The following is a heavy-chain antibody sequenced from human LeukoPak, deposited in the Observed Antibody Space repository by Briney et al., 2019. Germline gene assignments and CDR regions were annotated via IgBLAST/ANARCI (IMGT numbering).Heavy chain of an antibody. Sequence: GGSLRLSCAASGFTFSSYWMSWVRQAPGKGLEWVANIKQDGSEKYYVDSVKGRFTISRDNAKNSLYLQMNGLRAEDTAVYYCAREGVPAAYNWFDPWGQGTLVTVSS. J-gene: IGHJ5*02. CDR3: AREGVPAAYNWFDP. D-gene: IGHD2-2*01. V-gene: IGHV3-7*01. CDR1: GFTFSSYW. CDR2: IKQDGSEK.